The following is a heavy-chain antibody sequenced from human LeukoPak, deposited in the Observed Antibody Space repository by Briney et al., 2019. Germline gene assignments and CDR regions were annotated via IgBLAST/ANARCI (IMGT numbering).Heavy chain of an antibody. CDR1: GGSISSGGYY. J-gene: IGHJ4*02. CDR2: IYYSGST. D-gene: IGHD6-19*01. Sequence: PSETLSLTCTVSGGSISSGGYYWSWIRQHPGKGLEWIGYIYYSGSTYYNPSLKSRVTISVDTSKNQFSLKLSSVTAADTAVYYCAVTGYSSGWFDYWGQGTLVTVSS. CDR3: AVTGYSSGWFDY. V-gene: IGHV4-31*03.